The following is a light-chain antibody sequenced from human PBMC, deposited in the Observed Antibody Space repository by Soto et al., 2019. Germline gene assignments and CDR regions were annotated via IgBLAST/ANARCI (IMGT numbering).Light chain of an antibody. Sequence: EIVLTHSPATLSLSPGKRATLSCRASQSVSSYLAWYPQKPGQAPTLLIYYAANRAAGSPARCSGSGSGTDFSLTIISLEPEDVAVFYCQQRSNWRVTFGQGTRLEIK. CDR1: QSVSSY. CDR3: QQRSNWRVT. V-gene: IGKV3-11*01. CDR2: YAA. J-gene: IGKJ5*01.